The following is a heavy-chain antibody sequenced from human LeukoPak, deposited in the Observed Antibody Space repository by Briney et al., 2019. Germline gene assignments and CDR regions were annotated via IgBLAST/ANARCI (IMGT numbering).Heavy chain of an antibody. Sequence: GGSLRLSCAASGFTFRNYVIHWVRQAPGKGLEWVSSISSSSSYIYYADSVKGRFTISRDNAKNSLYLQMNSLRAEDTAVYYCARDYDSGSYDLGYWGQGTLVTVSS. CDR2: ISSSSSYI. CDR3: ARDYDSGSYDLGY. V-gene: IGHV3-21*01. J-gene: IGHJ4*02. D-gene: IGHD1-26*01. CDR1: GFTFRNYV.